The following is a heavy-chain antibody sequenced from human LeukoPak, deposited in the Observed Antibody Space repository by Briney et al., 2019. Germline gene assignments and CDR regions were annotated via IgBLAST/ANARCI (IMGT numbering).Heavy chain of an antibody. CDR3: ASVYGSGSYYISRRRYYYYMDG. D-gene: IGHD3-10*01. CDR2: INHSGST. J-gene: IGHJ6*03. V-gene: IGHV4-34*01. CDR1: GGTFSGYY. Sequence: SETLSLTCAVYGGTFSGYYWSWIRQPPGKGLEWIEEINHSGSTNYNPSLKSRVTISVDMSKNQFSLKLSSVTAADTAVYYCASVYGSGSYYISRRRYYYYMDGWGKGTTVTVSS.